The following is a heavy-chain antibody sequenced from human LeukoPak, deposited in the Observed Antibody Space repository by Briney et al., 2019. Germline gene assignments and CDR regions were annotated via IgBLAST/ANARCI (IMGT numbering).Heavy chain of an antibody. V-gene: IGHV4-4*09. D-gene: IGHD2-2*01. CDR2: IYTSGST. Sequence: SETLSLTCTVSGGSISSYYWSWIRQPPGKGLEWIGYIYTSGSTNYNPSLKSRVTISVDTSKNQFSLKLSFVTAADTAVYYCARRQRYCSSTSCPEDAFDIWGQGTMVTVSS. CDR1: GGSISSYY. J-gene: IGHJ3*02. CDR3: ARRQRYCSSTSCPEDAFDI.